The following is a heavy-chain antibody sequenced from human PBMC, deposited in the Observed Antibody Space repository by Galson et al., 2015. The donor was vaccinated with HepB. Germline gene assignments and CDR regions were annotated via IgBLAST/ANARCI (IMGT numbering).Heavy chain of an antibody. V-gene: IGHV4-31*03. CDR2: ISYNGIT. Sequence: QVQLQGSGPGLVKPSQTLSLTCTVSGGSISSGGYYWSWIRQPPGKGLQWIGYISYNGITFYTPSPKSRVTISVNPSKSRFSLRLTSVTAADTAVYYCARGRGASSRVRHAFDTWGQGTMVTVSS. D-gene: IGHD6-13*01. CDR1: GGSISSGGYY. J-gene: IGHJ3*02. CDR3: ARGRGASSRVRHAFDT.